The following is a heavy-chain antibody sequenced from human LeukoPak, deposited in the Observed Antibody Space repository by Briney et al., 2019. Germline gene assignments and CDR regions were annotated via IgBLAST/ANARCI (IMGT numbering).Heavy chain of an antibody. CDR3: ARKLGNDSSGYQVDY. J-gene: IGHJ4*02. Sequence: GGSLRLSCAASGFTFSSYWMSWVRQAPGKGLEWVANIKQDGSEKYYVDSVKGRFTISRDNAKNPLYLQMNSLRAEDTAVYYCARKLGNDSSGYQVDYWGQGTLVTVSS. CDR2: IKQDGSEK. D-gene: IGHD3-22*01. CDR1: GFTFSSYW. V-gene: IGHV3-7*01.